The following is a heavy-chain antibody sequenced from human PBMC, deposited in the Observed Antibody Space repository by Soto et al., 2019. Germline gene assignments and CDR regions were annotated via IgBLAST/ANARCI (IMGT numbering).Heavy chain of an antibody. J-gene: IGHJ4*01. D-gene: IGHD1-26*01. Sequence: ASVKVSCKTSGYTFTNFFIHWVRQAPGQGLDWMGIINPSADTTNYAQKFQGRVTVTRDTSTSTVYMELRSLRSEDTAVYFCAREYGGSRVFDYWGQ. V-gene: IGHV1-46*01. CDR3: AREYGGSRVFDY. CDR1: GYTFTNFF. CDR2: INPSADTT.